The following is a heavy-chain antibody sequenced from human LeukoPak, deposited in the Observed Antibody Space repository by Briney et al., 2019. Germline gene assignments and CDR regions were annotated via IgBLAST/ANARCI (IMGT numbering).Heavy chain of an antibody. V-gene: IGHV3-48*03. Sequence: QPGGSLRLSCAASGFIFSSYEMKWVRQAPGKGLEGVSYISSSGSITYYADSVKGRFTISRDNAKKSLYLQMNSLRAEDTAVYYCARGLPSTWLFDCWGQGTLVTVSS. J-gene: IGHJ4*02. D-gene: IGHD2-2*01. CDR3: ARGLPSTWLFDC. CDR2: ISSSGSIT. CDR1: GFIFSSYE.